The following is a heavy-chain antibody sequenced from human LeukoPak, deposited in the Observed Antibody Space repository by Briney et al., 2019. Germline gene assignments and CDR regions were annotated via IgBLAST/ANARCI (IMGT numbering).Heavy chain of an antibody. CDR2: ISYDGGNK. CDR3: ARADGYYYYYGMDV. J-gene: IGHJ6*02. Sequence: GGSLRLSCAASGFTFSSYAMHWVRQAPGKGLEWVAVISYDGGNKYYADSVKGRFTISRDNSKNTLYLQMNSLRAEDTAVYYCARADGYYYYYGMDVWGQGTTVTVSS. CDR1: GFTFSSYA. V-gene: IGHV3-30-3*01.